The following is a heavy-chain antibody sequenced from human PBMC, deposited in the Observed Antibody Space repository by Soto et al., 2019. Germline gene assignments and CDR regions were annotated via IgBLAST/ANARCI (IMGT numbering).Heavy chain of an antibody. CDR3: ARDGSIAAATIDY. D-gene: IGHD6-13*01. CDR2: ITWNSGII. Sequence: EVQLVESGGGLVQPGRALRLSCATSGFTFDDHAMHWVRQAPGKGVEGVSIITWNSGIIDYADSVKGRFTISRDNTNNSLYLQMDNLGPEDTAMYYCARDGSIAAATIDYWGQGTLVTVSA. J-gene: IGHJ4*02. V-gene: IGHV3-9*01. CDR1: GFTFDDHA.